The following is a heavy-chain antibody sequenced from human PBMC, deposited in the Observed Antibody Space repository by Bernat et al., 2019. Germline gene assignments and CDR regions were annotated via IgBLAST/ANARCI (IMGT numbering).Heavy chain of an antibody. Sequence: QVQLVQSGAEVKKPGASVKVSCKASGYTFTSYGISWVRQAPGQGLEWMGWISAYNGNTNYAQKLQGRVTMTTDTSTSTAYMELRSLRSDDTAVYYCARDPPVFGVVIHELYWFDPWGQGTLVTVSS. V-gene: IGHV1-18*01. CDR2: ISAYNGNT. CDR1: GYTFTSYG. CDR3: ARDPPVFGVVIHELYWFDP. D-gene: IGHD3-3*01. J-gene: IGHJ5*02.